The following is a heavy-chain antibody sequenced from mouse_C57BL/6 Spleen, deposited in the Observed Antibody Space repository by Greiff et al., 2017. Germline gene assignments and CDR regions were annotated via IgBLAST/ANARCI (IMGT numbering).Heavy chain of an antibody. CDR3: SPYGSSYGLAY. CDR2: IYPGNSDT. Sequence: EVQLQQSGTVLARPGASVKMSCKTSGYTFTSYWMHWVKQRPGQGLEWIGAIYPGNSDTSYNQKFKGKAKLTAVTSDSTAYMELSSLTNEDSAVYYCSPYGSSYGLAYWGQGTLVTVSA. D-gene: IGHD1-1*01. CDR1: GYTFTSYW. J-gene: IGHJ3*01. V-gene: IGHV1-5*01.